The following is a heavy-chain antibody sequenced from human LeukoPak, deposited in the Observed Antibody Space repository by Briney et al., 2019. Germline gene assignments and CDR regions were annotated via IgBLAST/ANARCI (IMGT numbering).Heavy chain of an antibody. J-gene: IGHJ4*02. V-gene: IGHV3-23*01. Sequence: GGSLRLSCAASGFTFSSYAMSWVRQAPGKGLEWVSGISSSGGSTYYADSVRGRFTISRDNSKNTLYLQMNSLRAEDTAVYYCAKGWLPHSEFDYWGQGTLVTVSS. CDR3: AKGWLPHSEFDY. D-gene: IGHD5-12*01. CDR2: ISSSGGST. CDR1: GFTFSSYA.